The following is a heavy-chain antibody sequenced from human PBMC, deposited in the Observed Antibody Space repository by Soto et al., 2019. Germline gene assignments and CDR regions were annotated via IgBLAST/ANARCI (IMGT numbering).Heavy chain of an antibody. CDR3: ANGGAIVAAGTRVSLYSAMDV. Sequence: QVQLVQSGTEVKRPGASVKASCKASGYTFTGYYVHWVRQAPGQGLESMGWINPNSGVTYLAQRYQGREIMNRDTIIGTAYMELRGMTSDDTAEYYCANGGAIVAAGTRVSLYSAMDVWGQGTTVTVSS. J-gene: IGHJ6*02. V-gene: IGHV1-2*02. CDR2: INPNSGVT. D-gene: IGHD1-26*01. CDR1: GYTFTGYY.